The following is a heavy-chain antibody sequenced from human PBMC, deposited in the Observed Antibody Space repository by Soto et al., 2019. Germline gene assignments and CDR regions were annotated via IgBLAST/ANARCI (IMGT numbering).Heavy chain of an antibody. V-gene: IGHV3-15*01. D-gene: IGHD3-3*01. CDR1: GFTFSNVW. Sequence: EVQLVESGGGLVKPGGSLRLSCAASGFTFSNVWMTWIRQAPGKGLEWVGRIKRKTDGETTDYGAPLKGRFTVSSDDSKNTLNHKMNSLKTEDTGLYYCAPSEWNDAFDIWGHGTMVTVSS. J-gene: IGHJ3*02. CDR2: IKRKTDGETT. CDR3: APSEWNDAFDI.